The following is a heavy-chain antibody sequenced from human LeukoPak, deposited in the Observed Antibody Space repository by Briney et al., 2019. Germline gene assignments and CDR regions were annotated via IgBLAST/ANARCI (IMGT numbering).Heavy chain of an antibody. Sequence: PSETLSLTCAVSGVSFDDYYWAWVRQTPGKGLEWIGEINHSGYANDSPSLKSRVTLSIDTSRKQFSLNLRSVTVADAGIYFCTRMTTGHDYWGQGTLVTVSS. CDR1: GVSFDDYY. V-gene: IGHV4-34*01. CDR3: TRMTTGHDY. J-gene: IGHJ4*02. CDR2: INHSGYA. D-gene: IGHD4-17*01.